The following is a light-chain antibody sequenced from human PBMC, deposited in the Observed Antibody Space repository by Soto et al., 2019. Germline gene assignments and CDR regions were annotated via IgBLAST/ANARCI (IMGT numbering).Light chain of an antibody. CDR2: WAS. Sequence: DIVMTQSPDSLAVPLGERATITCKSSQNVLSTSNNKNFLAWYQRKSGQPPKLLIYWASTRESGVPDRFSGSGSGTDFTLAISSLQAEDVAIYYCQQYYDTPLTFGPGSQGGYQ. J-gene: IGKJ3*01. CDR1: QNVLSTSNNKNF. V-gene: IGKV4-1*01. CDR3: QQYYDTPLT.